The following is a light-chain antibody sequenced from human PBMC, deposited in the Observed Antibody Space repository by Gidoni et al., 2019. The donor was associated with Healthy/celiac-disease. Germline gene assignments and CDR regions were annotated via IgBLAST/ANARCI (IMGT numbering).Light chain of an antibody. V-gene: IGKV3-15*01. CDR1: QSVSSN. CDR3: QQYNNWRT. J-gene: IGKJ1*01. Sequence: EIVLTQSPATLSVSPGESATLSCRASQSVSSNLAWYQQKPGQAPRLLIYGASTRATGIPARFSGSGSGTEFTLTISSLHSEDFAVYYCQQYNNWRTFGQGTKVEIK. CDR2: GAS.